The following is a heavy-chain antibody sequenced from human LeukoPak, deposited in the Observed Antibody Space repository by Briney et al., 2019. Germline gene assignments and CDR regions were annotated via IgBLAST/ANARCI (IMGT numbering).Heavy chain of an antibody. Sequence: ASVKVSCKASGYTFTSYGISWVRQAPGQGLEWMGWISAYNGNTNYAQKLQGRVTMTTDTSTSTAYMELRSLRSDDTAVYYCARDRPLDIVVVPAAGEYFQHWGQGTLVTVSS. J-gene: IGHJ1*01. V-gene: IGHV1-18*01. D-gene: IGHD2-2*03. CDR2: ISAYNGNT. CDR1: GYTFTSYG. CDR3: ARDRPLDIVVVPAAGEYFQH.